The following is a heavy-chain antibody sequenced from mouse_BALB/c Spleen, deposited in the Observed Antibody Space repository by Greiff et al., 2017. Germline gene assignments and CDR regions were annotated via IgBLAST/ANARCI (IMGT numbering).Heavy chain of an antibody. CDR2: ISDGGSYT. CDR1: GFTFSDYY. Sequence: EVMLVESGGGLVKPGGSLKLSCAASGFTFSDYYMYWVRQTPEKRLEWVATISDGGSYTYYPDSVKGRFTISRDNAKNNLYLQMSSLKSEDTAMYYCARDGDLLSSYYYAMDYWGQGTSVTVSS. CDR3: ARDGDLLSSYYYAMDY. D-gene: IGHD2-1*01. V-gene: IGHV5-4*02. J-gene: IGHJ4*01.